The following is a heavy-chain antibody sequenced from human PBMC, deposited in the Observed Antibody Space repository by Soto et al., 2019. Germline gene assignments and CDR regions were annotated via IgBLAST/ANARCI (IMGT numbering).Heavy chain of an antibody. V-gene: IGHV4-31*03. Sequence: QVQLQESGPGLVKPSQTLSLTCTVSGGSISSGGYYWSWIRQHPGKGLEWIGYIYYSGSTYYNPSLKSRFTISVDTSKNQFSLKLSSVTAADTAVYYCARTTKSTIAARRHYFDYWGQGTLVTVSS. CDR3: ARTTKSTIAARRHYFDY. D-gene: IGHD6-6*01. CDR2: IYYSGST. CDR1: GGSISSGGYY. J-gene: IGHJ4*02.